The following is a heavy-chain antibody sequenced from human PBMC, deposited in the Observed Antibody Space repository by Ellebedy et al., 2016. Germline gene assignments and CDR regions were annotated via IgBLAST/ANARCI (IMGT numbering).Heavy chain of an antibody. J-gene: IGHJ6*02. V-gene: IGHV4-59*01. CDR2: IYYSGST. CDR3: ARVEGGMDV. CDR1: GGSISSYY. Sequence: SETLSLXXTVSGGSISSYYWSWIRQPPGKGLEWIGYIYYSGSTNYNPSLKSRVTISVDTSKNQFSLKLSSVTAADTAVYYCARVEGGMDVWGQGTTVTVSS.